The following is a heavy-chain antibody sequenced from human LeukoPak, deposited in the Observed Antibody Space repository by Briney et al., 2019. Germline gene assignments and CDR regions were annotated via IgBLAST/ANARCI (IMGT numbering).Heavy chain of an antibody. Sequence: SETLSLTCPVSGYSISSGYYWGWVRQPPGKGLEWIGSIYHSGSTYYNPSLKSRVTISVDTSKNQFSLKLSSVTAADTAVYYCARVDADYFDYWGQGTLVTVSS. V-gene: IGHV4-38-2*02. D-gene: IGHD3/OR15-3a*01. CDR1: GYSISSGYY. CDR3: ARVDADYFDY. CDR2: IYHSGST. J-gene: IGHJ4*02.